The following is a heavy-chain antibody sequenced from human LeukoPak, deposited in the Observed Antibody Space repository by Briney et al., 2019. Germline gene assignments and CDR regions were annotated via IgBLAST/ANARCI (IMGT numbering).Heavy chain of an antibody. Sequence: PSGTLSLTCAVSGGSISSNNWWSWVRQSSGKGLEWIGEIYHSGSTNYNPSLKSRVTISVDKSKSQFSLNLSSVTAADTAVYYCARGEDSGTWYGMDVWGQGTTVTVSS. D-gene: IGHD3-10*01. CDR2: IYHSGST. CDR3: ARGEDSGTWYGMDV. V-gene: IGHV4-4*02. J-gene: IGHJ6*02. CDR1: GGSISSNNW.